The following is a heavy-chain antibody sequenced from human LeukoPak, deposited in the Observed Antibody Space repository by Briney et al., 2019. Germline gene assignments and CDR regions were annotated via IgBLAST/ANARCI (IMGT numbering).Heavy chain of an antibody. D-gene: IGHD1-1*01. CDR2: IYYSGST. Sequence: SETLSLTCTVYGGSISSYYWSWIRHPPGKGLEWIGYIYYSGSTNYNPSLKSRVTISVDTSKNQSSLKLSSVTAADTAVYYCARARLERLPSDYYGMDVWGQGTTVTVSS. J-gene: IGHJ6*02. CDR3: ARARLERLPSDYYGMDV. V-gene: IGHV4-59*01. CDR1: GGSISSYY.